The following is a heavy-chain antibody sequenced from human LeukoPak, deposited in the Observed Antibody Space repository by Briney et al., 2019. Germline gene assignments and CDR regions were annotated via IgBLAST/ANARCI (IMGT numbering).Heavy chain of an antibody. D-gene: IGHD5-18*01. CDR2: IYYSGST. J-gene: IGHJ4*02. V-gene: IGHV4-30-4*01. CDR1: GGSISSGDYY. CDR3: ARGREYSYGFDY. Sequence: SETLSLTCTVSGGSISSGDYYWSWIRQPPGKGLEWIGYIYYSGSTYYNPSLKSRVTISVDTSKNQFSLKLSSVTAADTAVYYCARGREYSYGFDYWGQGTLVTVSS.